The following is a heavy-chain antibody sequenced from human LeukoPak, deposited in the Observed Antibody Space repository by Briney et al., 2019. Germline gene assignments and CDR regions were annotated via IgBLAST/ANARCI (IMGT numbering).Heavy chain of an antibody. CDR1: GGSISSYY. CDR2: IYYSGST. CDR3: AREQIVPTRYFDY. D-gene: IGHD1-1*01. Sequence: PSETLSLTCTVSGGSISSYYWSWIRQPPGKGLEWIGYIYYSGSTNYNPSLKSRVTISVDTSKNQFSLKLRSVTAADTAVYYCAREQIVPTRYFDYWGQGTLVTVSS. V-gene: IGHV4-59*12. J-gene: IGHJ4*02.